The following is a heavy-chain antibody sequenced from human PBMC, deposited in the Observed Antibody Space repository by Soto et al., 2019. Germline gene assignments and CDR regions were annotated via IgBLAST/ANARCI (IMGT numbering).Heavy chain of an antibody. V-gene: IGHV3-30*07. CDR2: ISYDGTNR. CDR3: ARVEGSWYGWGDY. CDR1: GLTFSNYA. Sequence: QVLLVESGGGVVQPGRSLRLSCAASGLTFSNYAMHWVRQAPGKGLEWVAFISYDGTNRCYPDSVKGRFTISRDNSKNTLYLQMNSLRAEDTAVYYCARVEGSWYGWGDYWGQGTLVTVSS. J-gene: IGHJ4*02. D-gene: IGHD6-13*01.